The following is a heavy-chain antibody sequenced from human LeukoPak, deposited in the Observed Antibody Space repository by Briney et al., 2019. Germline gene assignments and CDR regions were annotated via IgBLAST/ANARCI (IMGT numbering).Heavy chain of an antibody. CDR2: INAYNGNT. J-gene: IGHJ4*02. CDR1: GYTFTSYV. CDR3: ARARYYYDSSGYYWYFDY. Sequence: ASVKVSCKASGYTFTSYVISWVRQAPGQGLEWMGWINAYNGNTNYAQKLQGRVTMTTDTSTSTAYMELRSLRSDDTAVYYCARARYYYDSSGYYWYFDYWGQGTLVTVSS. V-gene: IGHV1-18*01. D-gene: IGHD3-22*01.